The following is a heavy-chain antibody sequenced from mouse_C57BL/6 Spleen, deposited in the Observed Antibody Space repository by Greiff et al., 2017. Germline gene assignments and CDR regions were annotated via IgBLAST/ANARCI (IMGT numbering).Heavy chain of an antibody. CDR3: ARSPASGTGDY. J-gene: IGHJ2*01. CDR2: IDPSDSYT. D-gene: IGHD4-1*01. V-gene: IGHV1-50*01. CDR1: GYTFTSYW. Sequence: VQLQQPGAELVKPGASVKLSCKASGYTFTSYWMQWVKQRPGQGLEWIGEIDPSDSYTNYNQKFKGKATLTVDKSSSTAYMQLSSLTSEDSAVYYCARSPASGTGDYWGQGTTLTVSS.